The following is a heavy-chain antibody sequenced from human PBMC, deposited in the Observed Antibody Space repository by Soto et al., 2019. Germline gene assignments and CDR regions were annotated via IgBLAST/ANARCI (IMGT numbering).Heavy chain of an antibody. D-gene: IGHD3-22*01. Sequence: GGSLRLSCAASGFTFSSYAMSWVRQAPGKGLEWVSAISGSGGSTYYADSVKGRFTISRDNSKNTLYLQMNSLRAEDTAVYYCAKDRATMIVVVITTRIDYWGQGTLVTVSS. CDR2: ISGSGGST. CDR1: GFTFSSYA. J-gene: IGHJ4*02. CDR3: AKDRATMIVVVITTRIDY. V-gene: IGHV3-23*01.